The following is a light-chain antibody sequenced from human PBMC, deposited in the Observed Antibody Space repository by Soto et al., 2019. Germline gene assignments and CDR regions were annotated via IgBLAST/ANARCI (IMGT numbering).Light chain of an antibody. CDR3: QQYNNWPPTWT. Sequence: EFVLTQSPGTLSLSPGESATLSCRARQSVSSNLAWYQQKPGQAPSILIYAVSTRATGIPARFSGSGSGTEFTLTIKRLQSEDFAVYYCQQYNNWPPTWTFGQGTKVDIK. V-gene: IGKV3-15*01. CDR2: AVS. J-gene: IGKJ1*01. CDR1: QSVSSN.